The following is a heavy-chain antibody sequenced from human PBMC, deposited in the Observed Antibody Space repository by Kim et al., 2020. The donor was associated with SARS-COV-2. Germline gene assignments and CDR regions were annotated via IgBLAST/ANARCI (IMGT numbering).Heavy chain of an antibody. V-gene: IGHV3-7*03. Sequence: GGSLRLSCAASGFTFSSYWMSWVRQAPGKGLEWVANIKQDGSEKYYVDSVKGRFTISRDNAKNSLYLQMNSLRAEDTAVYYCAREGTYYYGSGSYIDYWGQGTLVTVSS. D-gene: IGHD3-10*01. CDR3: AREGTYYYGSGSYIDY. J-gene: IGHJ4*02. CDR2: IKQDGSEK. CDR1: GFTFSSYW.